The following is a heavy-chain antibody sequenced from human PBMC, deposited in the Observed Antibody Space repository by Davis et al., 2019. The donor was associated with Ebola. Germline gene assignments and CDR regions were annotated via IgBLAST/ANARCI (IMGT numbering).Heavy chain of an antibody. Sequence: MPSETLSLTCAVYGGSFSGYYWTWIRQSPGKGLEWIGEIHHIGGTNYNPSLKSRITVSIDTSKNQFSLNLNSVTAADTAVYYCARKPARWENWFDPWGQGALVTVSS. CDR1: GGSFSGYY. V-gene: IGHV4-34*01. CDR3: ARKPARWENWFDP. CDR2: IHHIGGT. J-gene: IGHJ5*02. D-gene: IGHD2-2*01.